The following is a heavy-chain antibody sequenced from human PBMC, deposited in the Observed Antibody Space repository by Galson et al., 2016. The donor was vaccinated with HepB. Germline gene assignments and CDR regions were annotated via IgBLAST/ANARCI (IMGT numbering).Heavy chain of an antibody. Sequence: SVKVSCKASGYTFRSYGISWVRQAPGQGLEWMGWISPYNGDRNYAQNLQGRVSVTADTSTTTAYMELRSLRSDDTAVYYCAREPPPRRHYYGMDVWGQGTTVTVSS. V-gene: IGHV1-18*01. CDR1: GYTFRSYG. J-gene: IGHJ6*02. CDR3: AREPPPRRHYYGMDV. D-gene: IGHD6-6*01. CDR2: ISPYNGDR.